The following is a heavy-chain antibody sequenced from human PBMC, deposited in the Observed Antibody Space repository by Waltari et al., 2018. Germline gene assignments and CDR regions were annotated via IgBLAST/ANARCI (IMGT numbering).Heavy chain of an antibody. CDR1: GFTFSSYG. V-gene: IGHV3-33*03. D-gene: IGHD6-13*01. CDR2: IWYDGSNK. CDR3: ASAMIAAAVPDAFDI. Sequence: QVQLVESGGGVVQPGRSLRLSCAASGFTFSSYGMHWVRQAPGKGLEWVAVIWYDGSNKYYVDSVKGRFTISRDNAKNSLYLQMNSLRAEDTAVYYCASAMIAAAVPDAFDIWGQGTMVTVSS. J-gene: IGHJ3*02.